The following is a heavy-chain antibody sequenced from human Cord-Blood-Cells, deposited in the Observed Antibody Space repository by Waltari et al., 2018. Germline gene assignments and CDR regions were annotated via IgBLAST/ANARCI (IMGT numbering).Heavy chain of an antibody. V-gene: IGHV1-2*02. J-gene: IGHJ5*02. Sequence: QVQLVQSGAEVKKPGASVKVSCKASGYTFTGYYMHWVRQAPGQGLEWMGWINPNSGGTNYAQKFQGRVTMTRDTSISTAYMELSRLRSDDTAVYYCARSKRDPLYCSSTSCYSGWFDPWGQGTLVTVSS. CDR2: INPNSGGT. CDR1: GYTFTGYY. D-gene: IGHD2-2*01. CDR3: ARSKRDPLYCSSTSCYSGWFDP.